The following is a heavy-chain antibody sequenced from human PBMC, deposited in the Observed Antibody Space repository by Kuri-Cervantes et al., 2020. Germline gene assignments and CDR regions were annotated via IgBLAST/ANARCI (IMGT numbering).Heavy chain of an antibody. CDR1: GGSFSGYY. Sequence: SETLSLTCAVYGGSFSGYYWSWIRQPPGKGLEWIGEINHSGSTYYNPSLKSRVTISVDTSKNQFSLKLSSVTAADTAVYYCARGRGYYYYYMDVWGKGTTVTVSS. J-gene: IGHJ6*03. V-gene: IGHV4-34*01. D-gene: IGHD3-10*01. CDR2: INHSGST. CDR3: ARGRGYYYYYMDV.